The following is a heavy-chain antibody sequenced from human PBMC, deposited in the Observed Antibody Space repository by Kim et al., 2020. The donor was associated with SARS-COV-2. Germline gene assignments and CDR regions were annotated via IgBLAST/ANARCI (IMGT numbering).Heavy chain of an antibody. V-gene: IGHV2-5*02. D-gene: IGHD3-22*01. J-gene: IGHJ5*02. CDR3: AHRPREAGVGYYDSSGYIAWFDP. Sequence: SGPTLVNPTQTLTLTCTFSGFSLSTSGVGVGWIRQPPGKALEWLALIYWDDDKRYSPSLKSRLTITKDTSQNQVVLTMTNMDPVDTATYYCAHRPREAGVGYYDSSGYIAWFDPWGQGTLVTVSS. CDR2: IYWDDDK. CDR1: GFSLSTSGVG.